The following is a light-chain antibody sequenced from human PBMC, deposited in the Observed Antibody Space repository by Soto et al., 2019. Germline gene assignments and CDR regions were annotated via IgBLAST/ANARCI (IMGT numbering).Light chain of an antibody. CDR3: FSYARSTTCDYG. CDR1: SSDVGSYNL. J-gene: IGLJ1*01. V-gene: IGLV2-23*02. Sequence: QSALTQPASVSGSPGQSITISCTGTSSDVGSYNLVSWYQQHPGKAPKLIIYEVSNRPSGVSNRFSGSKSDNTASLTISGLQAEDGADYYCFSYARSTTCDYGFGTGTKVTVL. CDR2: EVS.